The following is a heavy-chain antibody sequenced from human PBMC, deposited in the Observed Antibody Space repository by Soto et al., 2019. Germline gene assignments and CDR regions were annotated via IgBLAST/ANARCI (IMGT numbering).Heavy chain of an antibody. CDR2: IIPIFGTA. Sequence: ASVKVSCKPSGYSFSNFYVHWVRQAPGQGLEWMGGIIPIFGTANYAQKFQGRVTITADESTSTAYMELSSLRSEDTAVYYCARDSILVGGSGSYSYWGQGTLVTVSS. CDR3: ARDSILVGGSGSYSY. D-gene: IGHD3-10*01. J-gene: IGHJ4*02. V-gene: IGHV1-69*13. CDR1: GYSFSNFY.